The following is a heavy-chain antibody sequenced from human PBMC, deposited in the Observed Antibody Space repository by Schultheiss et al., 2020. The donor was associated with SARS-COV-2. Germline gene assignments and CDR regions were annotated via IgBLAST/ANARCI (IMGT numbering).Heavy chain of an antibody. J-gene: IGHJ4*02. CDR3: ATSSSWFCDY. CDR2: ISGSGGTK. V-gene: IGHV3-23*01. CDR1: RFTFSSYG. D-gene: IGHD6-13*01. Sequence: GGSLRLSCAASRFTFSSYGMSWVRQAPGKGLEWVSAISGSGGTKYYADSVKGRFTISRDNSKNTLYLQMNSLRAEDTAVYYCATSSSWFCDYWGQGTLVTVSS.